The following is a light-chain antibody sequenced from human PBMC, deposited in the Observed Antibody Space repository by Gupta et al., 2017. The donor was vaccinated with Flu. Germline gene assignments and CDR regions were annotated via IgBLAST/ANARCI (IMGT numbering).Light chain of an antibody. Sequence: SYVLTQPPSVSVAPGQTDRITCGGKNIGSKSVHWYQHKSGQAPVLVLHYDSDRHSGTPERFSGSNSGNTATLPISRVEVGDEADFYCQVWDPSCGHQGDWVFGGGTKLAVL. CDR2: YDS. V-gene: IGLV3-21*02. CDR3: QVWDPSCGHQGDWV. J-gene: IGLJ3*02. CDR1: NIGSKS.